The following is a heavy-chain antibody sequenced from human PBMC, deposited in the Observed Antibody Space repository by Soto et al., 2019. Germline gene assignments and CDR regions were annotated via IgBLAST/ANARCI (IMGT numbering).Heavy chain of an antibody. Sequence: SETLSLTCTVSGGSISSYYWSWIRQPPGEGLEWIGYIYYSGSTNYNPSLKSRVTISVDTSKNQFSLKLSSVTAADTAVYYCARGLRQFFAYWGQGTLVTVSS. CDR3: ARGLRQFFAY. D-gene: IGHD6-6*01. CDR1: GGSISSYY. V-gene: IGHV4-59*01. J-gene: IGHJ4*02. CDR2: IYYSGST.